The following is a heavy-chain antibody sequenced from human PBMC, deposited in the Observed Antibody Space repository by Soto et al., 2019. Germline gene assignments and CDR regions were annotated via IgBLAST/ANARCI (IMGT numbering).Heavy chain of an antibody. CDR1: GFTFSSYG. V-gene: IGHV3-30*18. CDR3: AKDYRLVGMDV. J-gene: IGHJ6*02. Sequence: PGGSLRLSCAASGFTFSSYGMHWGRQAPGKGLEWVAVISYDGSNKYYADSVKGRFTISRDNSKNTLYLQMNSLRAEDTAVYYCAKDYRLVGMDVWGQGTTVTVSS. CDR2: ISYDGSNK. D-gene: IGHD3-16*02.